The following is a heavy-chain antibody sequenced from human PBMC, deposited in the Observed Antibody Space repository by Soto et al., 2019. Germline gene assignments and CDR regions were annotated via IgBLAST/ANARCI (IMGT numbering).Heavy chain of an antibody. CDR1: GFTFSSYS. CDR2: ISSSGSTI. D-gene: IGHD3-10*01. J-gene: IGHJ6*02. V-gene: IGHV3-48*01. CDR3: ARDPVRGITDYHYGLDV. Sequence: QPGGSLRLSCAVSGFTFSSYSMNWVRQAPGKGLEWVSYISSSGSTIYYADSVKGRFTISRDNARNSLYLQMNSLRAEDTAVYYCARDPVRGITDYHYGLDVWGQGTTVTVSS.